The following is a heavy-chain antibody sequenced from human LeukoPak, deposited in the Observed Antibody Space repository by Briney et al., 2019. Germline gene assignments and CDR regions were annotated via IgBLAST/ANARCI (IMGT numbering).Heavy chain of an antibody. Sequence: GGSLRLSCAASGFTFSSYSMNWVRQAPGKGLEWVSSISSSSSYIYYADSVKGRFTISRDNAKNSLCLQMNSLRAEDTAVYYCARGGVVRGVDYWGQGTLVTVSS. CDR2: ISSSSSYI. V-gene: IGHV3-21*01. J-gene: IGHJ4*02. CDR3: ARGGVVRGVDY. D-gene: IGHD3-10*01. CDR1: GFTFSSYS.